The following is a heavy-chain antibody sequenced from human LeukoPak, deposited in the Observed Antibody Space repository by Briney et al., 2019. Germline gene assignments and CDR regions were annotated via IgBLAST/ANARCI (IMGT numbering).Heavy chain of an antibody. CDR1: GFTFDDYA. Sequence: GGSLRLSCAASGFTFDDYAMYWVRQAPGKGLEWVPGISWNSGTIGYADSVKGRFTISRDNAKNSLYLQMNSLRAEDTAVYYCARGSNSGDAFDTWGQGTMVTVSS. V-gene: IGHV3-9*01. CDR2: ISWNSGTI. D-gene: IGHD4-23*01. CDR3: ARGSNSGDAFDT. J-gene: IGHJ3*02.